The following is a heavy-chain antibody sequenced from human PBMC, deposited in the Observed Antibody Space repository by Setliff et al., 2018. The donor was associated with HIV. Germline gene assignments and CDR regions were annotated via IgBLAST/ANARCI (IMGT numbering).Heavy chain of an antibody. CDR1: GFTFGDYA. V-gene: IGHV3-49*04. CDR2: IRSKAYGGTT. Sequence: GGSLRLSCTISGFTFGDYAMSWVRQAPGKGLEWVGFIRSKAYGGTTEYAASVKGRFSISRDDSKSIAYLQMNSLKAEDTAVYYCTRANSSTWYYFDYWGQGTLVTVSS. J-gene: IGHJ4*02. CDR3: TRANSSTWYYFDY. D-gene: IGHD6-13*01.